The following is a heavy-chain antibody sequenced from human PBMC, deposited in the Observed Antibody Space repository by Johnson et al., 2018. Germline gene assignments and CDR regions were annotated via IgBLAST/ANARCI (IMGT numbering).Heavy chain of an antibody. CDR3: ASGGYSYGYLPPRTNYYYYGMDV. Sequence: QVQLVQSGAEVKKPGASVKVSCKVSGYTLTELSMHWVRQAPGKGLEWMGGFDPEDGETIYAQKFQGRVTMTEDTSTDTAYMELSSLRSEDTAVYYCASGGYSYGYLPPRTNYYYYGMDVWGQGTTVTVSS. D-gene: IGHD5-18*01. CDR2: FDPEDGET. V-gene: IGHV1-24*01. CDR1: GYTLTELS. J-gene: IGHJ6*02.